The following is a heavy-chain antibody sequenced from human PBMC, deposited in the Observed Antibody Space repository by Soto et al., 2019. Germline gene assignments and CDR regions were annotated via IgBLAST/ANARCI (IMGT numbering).Heavy chain of an antibody. CDR2: IIPVLDIT. Sequence: QVQLVQSGAEVKKPGSSVKVSCKASGGTFSSYTMSWVRQAPGQGLQWMGRIIPVLDITNYAQKFQDRVTITADRSTGTAYMELSSLRFEDTALYYCATGGQPVAHSEGLGYWGPGTLVTVAS. D-gene: IGHD3-16*01. J-gene: IGHJ4*02. V-gene: IGHV1-69*02. CDR3: ATGGQPVAHSEGLGY. CDR1: GGTFSSYT.